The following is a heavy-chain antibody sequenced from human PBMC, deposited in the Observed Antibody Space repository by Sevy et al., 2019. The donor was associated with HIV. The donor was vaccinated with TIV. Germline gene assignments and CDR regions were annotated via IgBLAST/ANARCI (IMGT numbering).Heavy chain of an antibody. J-gene: IGHJ4*02. CDR2: ISYSGSHI. Sequence: GGSLRLSCAASGFTFRRSSMNWVRLAPGKGLEWLSSISYSGSHIYYADSLRGRFSISRDNAKSSLYLQMNSLRAEDTAVYYCARGVGANAQFDYWGRGTLVTVS. D-gene: IGHD2-8*01. V-gene: IGHV3-21*01. CDR1: GFTFRRSS. CDR3: ARGVGANAQFDY.